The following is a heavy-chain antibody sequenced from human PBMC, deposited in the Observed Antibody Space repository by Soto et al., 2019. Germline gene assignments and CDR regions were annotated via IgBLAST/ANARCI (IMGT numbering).Heavy chain of an antibody. Sequence: ASVKVSCKVSGYTLTELSMHWVRQAPGKGLEWMGGFDPEDGETIYAQKFQGRVTMTEDTSTDTAYMELSSLRSEDTAVYYCATLGSRTRAQWLVRYWGQGTLVTVSS. CDR3: ATLGSRTRAQWLVRY. J-gene: IGHJ4*02. D-gene: IGHD6-19*01. CDR2: FDPEDGET. V-gene: IGHV1-24*01. CDR1: GYTLTELS.